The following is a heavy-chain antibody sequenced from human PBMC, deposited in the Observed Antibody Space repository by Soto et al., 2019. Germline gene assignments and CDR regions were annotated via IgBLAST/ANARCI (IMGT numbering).Heavy chain of an antibody. CDR3: ARTGEIVATIGSYYYYYYGMDV. CDR2: IYYSGST. CDR1: GGSISSGDYY. Sequence: KTSETLSLTCTVSGGSISSGDYYWSWIRQPPGKGLEWIGYIYYSGSTYYNPSLKSRVTISVDTSKNQFSLKLSSVTAADTAVYYCARTGEIVATIGSYYYYYYGMDVWGQGTTVTVS. J-gene: IGHJ6*02. V-gene: IGHV4-30-4*01. D-gene: IGHD5-12*01.